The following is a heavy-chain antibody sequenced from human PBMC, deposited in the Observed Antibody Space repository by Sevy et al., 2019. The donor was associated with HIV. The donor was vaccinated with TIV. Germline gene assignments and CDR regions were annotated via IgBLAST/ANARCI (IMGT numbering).Heavy chain of an antibody. CDR2: INPNSGGT. V-gene: IGHV1-2*06. Sequence: ASVKVSCKASGYIFIDYYMHWVRQAPGQGLEWMGRINPNSGGTNYTQKFQGRVTMTRDRSITTVYMELSSLRSDDTAVYYCVRVSFRNYFDHWGQGTLVTVSS. CDR1: GYIFIDYY. CDR3: VRVSFRNYFDH. J-gene: IGHJ4*02.